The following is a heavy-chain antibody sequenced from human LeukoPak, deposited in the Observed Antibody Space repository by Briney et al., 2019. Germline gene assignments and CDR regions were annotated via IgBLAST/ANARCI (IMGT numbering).Heavy chain of an antibody. J-gene: IGHJ4*02. CDR3: SKVRQWLEGHVLPSFDY. D-gene: IGHD6-19*01. Sequence: GGSLRLSCAASGFTFSSSAMRWVRQAPGKGLEWVSTISGDGGHTYFADSVKGRFTISRDNSKNTLYLQMNSLRVEDTAVYYCSKVRQWLEGHVLPSFDYWGQGTLVTVSS. V-gene: IGHV3-23*01. CDR2: ISGDGGHT. CDR1: GFTFSSSA.